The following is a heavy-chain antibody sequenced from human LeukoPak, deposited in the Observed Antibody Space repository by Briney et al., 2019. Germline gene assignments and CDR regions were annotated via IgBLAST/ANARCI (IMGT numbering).Heavy chain of an antibody. D-gene: IGHD6-19*01. CDR2: IYYTGTT. J-gene: IGHJ4*02. CDR1: GDSIYNFH. CDR3: ARAGLGSSGWHLIWY. Sequence: TSETLSLTCAVYGDSIYNFHWRWLRQPPGRGREGIGYIYYTGTTNSTPSLKSRLTISVDTSKNQFSLRLSSVTAVDTAVYYCARAGLGSSGWHLIWYWGQGTLVTVSS. V-gene: IGHV4-59*01.